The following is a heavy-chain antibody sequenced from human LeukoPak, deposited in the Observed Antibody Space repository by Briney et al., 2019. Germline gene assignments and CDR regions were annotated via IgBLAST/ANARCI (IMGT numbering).Heavy chain of an antibody. J-gene: IGHJ6*03. Sequence: VKVSCKASGYTFTGYYMHWVRQAPGQGLEWMGWINPNSGGTNYAQKFQGRVTMTRDTSISTAYMELSRLRSDDTAVYYCARTLSGFNYYYYYMDVWGKGTTVTVSS. D-gene: IGHD2/OR15-2a*01. CDR3: ARTLSGFNYYYYYMDV. CDR2: INPNSGGT. CDR1: GYTFTGYY. V-gene: IGHV1-2*02.